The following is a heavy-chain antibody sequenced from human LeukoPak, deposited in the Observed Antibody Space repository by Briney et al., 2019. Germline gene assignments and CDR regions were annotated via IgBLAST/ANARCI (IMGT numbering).Heavy chain of an antibody. Sequence: SETLSLTCTVSGGSISSYFWRWIRQPPAKGLPWIGCIYYSGSTNYNPSLKSRVTISVDTSKNQFSLKLSSVTAADTAVYYCARDRYSYGYYNWFDYWGQGTLVTVSS. V-gene: IGHV4-59*12. CDR3: ARDRYSYGYYNWFDY. CDR2: IYYSGST. J-gene: IGHJ5*01. D-gene: IGHD5-18*01. CDR1: GGSISSYF.